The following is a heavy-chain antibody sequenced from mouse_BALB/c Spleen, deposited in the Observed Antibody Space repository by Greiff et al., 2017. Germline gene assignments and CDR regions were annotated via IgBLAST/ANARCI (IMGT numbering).Heavy chain of an antibody. D-gene: IGHD2-14*01. CDR1: GFNIKDYY. Sequence: EVKLVESGAELVRPGALVKLSCKASGFNIKDYYMHWVKQRPEQGLEWIGWIDPENGNTIYDPKFQGKASITADTSSNTAYLQLSSLTSEDTAVYYCARHYRYDGAWFAYWGQGTLVTVSA. J-gene: IGHJ3*01. V-gene: IGHV14-1*02. CDR2: IDPENGNT. CDR3: ARHYRYDGAWFAY.